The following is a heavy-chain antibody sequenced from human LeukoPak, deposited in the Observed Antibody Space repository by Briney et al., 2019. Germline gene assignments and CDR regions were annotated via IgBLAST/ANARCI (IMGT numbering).Heavy chain of an antibody. V-gene: IGHV4-4*09. CDR2: IYTSGST. D-gene: IGHD4-11*01. J-gene: IGHJ6*04. CDR3: ASSGTTVSLDV. Sequence: PSETLSLTCTVSGGSISSYYLSWIRQPPGKGLEWIGYIYTSGSTNYNPSLKSRVTISVDTSKNQFSLKLSSVTAADTAVYYCASSGTTVSLDVWGKGTTVTVSS. CDR1: GGSISSYY.